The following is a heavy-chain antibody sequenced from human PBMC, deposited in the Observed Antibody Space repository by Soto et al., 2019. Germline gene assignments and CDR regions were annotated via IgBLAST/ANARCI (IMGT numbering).Heavy chain of an antibody. CDR1: GGSFSGYI. V-gene: IGHV4-34*01. J-gene: IGHJ4*02. CDR3: TRGLFSGSSYSGSWYYCDS. CDR2: INHSGSS. D-gene: IGHD1-26*01. Sequence: QVRLQQWGAGLLKPSETLSLTCAVSGGSFSGYIWTWIRQTPGKGLQWIGQINHSGSSIYNPSLKNPATISTMSNNKFSPELSSVTPADTAVYYCTRGLFSGSSYSGSWYYCDSWGQGTMVTVSS.